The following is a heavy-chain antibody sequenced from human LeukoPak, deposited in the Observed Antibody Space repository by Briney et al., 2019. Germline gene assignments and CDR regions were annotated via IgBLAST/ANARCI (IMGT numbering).Heavy chain of an antibody. J-gene: IGHJ6*02. CDR1: GGSISSYY. CDR2: IYDSGST. Sequence: SETLSLTCTVSGGSISSYYWSWIRHPPGKGLEWIGYIYDSGSTTYTPSLKSRVTISVDVSKNQFSQKLSSVTAADTAVYYCARGGSGYDSFYYYGMDVWGQGTTVTV. D-gene: IGHD5-12*01. CDR3: ARGGSGYDSFYYYGMDV. V-gene: IGHV4-59*01.